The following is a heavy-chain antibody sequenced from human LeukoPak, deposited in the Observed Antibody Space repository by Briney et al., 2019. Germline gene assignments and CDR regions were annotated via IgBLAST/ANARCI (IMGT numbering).Heavy chain of an antibody. J-gene: IGHJ4*02. D-gene: IGHD1-26*01. CDR2: ISGSSSDI. CDR1: AFTFSSYS. CDR3: ARRGYHDYSGFDY. V-gene: IGHV3-21*01. Sequence: KAGGSLRLSCAGSAFTFSSYSMNWVRQAPGKGLEWVSSISGSSSDIYCADSVKGRFTISRDNAKNSLYLQMKSLRAEDTAVYYCARRGYHDYSGFDYWGQGTLVTVSS.